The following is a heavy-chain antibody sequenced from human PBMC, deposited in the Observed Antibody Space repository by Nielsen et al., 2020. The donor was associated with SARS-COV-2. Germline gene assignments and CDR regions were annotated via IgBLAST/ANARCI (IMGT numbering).Heavy chain of an antibody. CDR1: GFTFSRYT. CDR2: ITSSSYI. Sequence: GGSLRLSCAASGFTFSRYTMNWVRQAPGKGLEWVSSITSSSYIYYADSVKGRFTISRDNAKNSLYLQMNSLRAEDTAVYYCARDGLTDIYYGMDVWGQGTTVTVSS. D-gene: IGHD2-21*02. CDR3: ARDGLTDIYYGMDV. V-gene: IGHV3-21*01. J-gene: IGHJ6*02.